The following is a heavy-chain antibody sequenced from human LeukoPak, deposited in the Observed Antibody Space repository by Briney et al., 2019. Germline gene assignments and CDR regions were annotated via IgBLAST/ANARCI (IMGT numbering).Heavy chain of an antibody. D-gene: IGHD5-12*01. CDR1: GYTFTSYG. J-gene: IGHJ4*02. Sequence: ASVKVSCKASGYTFTSYGISWVRQAPGQGLEWMGWISGYNGNTNYAQKLQGRVTMTTDTSTSTAYMELRSLRSDDTAVYYCAKSRSGYDFRTSDYWGQGTLVTVSS. CDR2: ISGYNGNT. V-gene: IGHV1-18*01. CDR3: AKSRSGYDFRTSDY.